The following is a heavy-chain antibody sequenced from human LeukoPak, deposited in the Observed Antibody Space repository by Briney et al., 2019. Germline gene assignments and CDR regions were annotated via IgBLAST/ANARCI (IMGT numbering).Heavy chain of an antibody. Sequence: SETLSLTCTVSGGTLSSGDYYWSWVRQPPGTGLEWIAYMYYSGSTYYNPSLKSRVTMSADTSKNQLSVKLSSVTAADTAVYYCARPYYYDSRIDPWGQGILVTVSS. CDR1: GGTLSSGDYY. CDR3: ARPYYYDSRIDP. CDR2: MYYSGST. D-gene: IGHD3-22*01. V-gene: IGHV4-30-4*01. J-gene: IGHJ5*02.